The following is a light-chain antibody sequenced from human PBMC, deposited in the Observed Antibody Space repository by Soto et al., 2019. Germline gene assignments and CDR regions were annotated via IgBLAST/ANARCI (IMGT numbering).Light chain of an antibody. CDR2: DAS. V-gene: IGKV3-11*01. CDR1: QSVSSY. J-gene: IGKJ4*01. Sequence: DIGITQSPSTLSVSPGERATLSCRASQSVSSYLAWYQQKPGQAPRLLIYDASNRATGIPARFSGSGSGTDFTLTISSLEPEDFAVYYCQQRSNWPSLTFGGGTKVDIK. CDR3: QQRSNWPSLT.